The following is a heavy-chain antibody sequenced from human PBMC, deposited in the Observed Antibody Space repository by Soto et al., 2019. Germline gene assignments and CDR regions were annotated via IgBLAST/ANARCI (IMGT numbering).Heavy chain of an antibody. CDR2: INPNSGGT. V-gene: IGHV1-2*02. CDR3: AREGDASGWFAY. D-gene: IGHD6-25*01. J-gene: IGHJ4*02. CDR1: GFSLSDYY. Sequence: QVQLVQSGAEVKKPGASVKVSCKASGFSLSDYYLHWVRLAPGQGPEWMGWINPNSGGTKFGANFQGRITLTRDTSISTAYMELSGLTSDDTAIYYCAREGDASGWFAYWGQGTQVTVSP.